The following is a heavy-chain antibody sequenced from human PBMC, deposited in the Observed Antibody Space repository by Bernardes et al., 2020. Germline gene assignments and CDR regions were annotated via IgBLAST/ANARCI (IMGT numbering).Heavy chain of an antibody. J-gene: IGHJ6*02. CDR2: ISSSSSYI. CDR3: ARDVGLRFLESKDGMDV. V-gene: IGHV3-21*01. Sequence: GGSLRLSCAASGFTFSSYSMNWVRQAPGKGLEWVSSISSSSSYIYYADSVKGRFTISRDNAKNSLYLQMNSLRAEDTAVYYCARDVGLRFLESKDGMDVWGQGTTVTVSS. CDR1: GFTFSSYS. D-gene: IGHD3-3*01.